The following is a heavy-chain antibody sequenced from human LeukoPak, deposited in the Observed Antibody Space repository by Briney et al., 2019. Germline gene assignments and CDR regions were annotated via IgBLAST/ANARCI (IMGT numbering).Heavy chain of an antibody. CDR2: ISSNGGST. Sequence: GGSLRLSCAASEFTFSSYAMHWVRQAPGKGLEYVSAISSNGGSTYYANSVKGRFTISRDNSKNTLYLQMNSLRAEDTAVYYCAKIPQVGIFAVPNFDYWGQGTLVTVS. CDR3: AKIPQVGIFAVPNFDY. CDR1: EFTFSSYA. D-gene: IGHD3-3*01. J-gene: IGHJ4*02. V-gene: IGHV3-64*01.